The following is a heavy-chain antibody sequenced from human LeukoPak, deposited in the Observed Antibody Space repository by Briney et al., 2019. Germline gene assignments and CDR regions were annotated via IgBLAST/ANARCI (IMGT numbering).Heavy chain of an antibody. CDR1: GGSFSGYY. CDR3: ARDCSSTSCSPYALDI. Sequence: QSSETLSLTCAVYGGSFSGYYWSWIRQPPGKGLEWIGEINHSGSTNYNPSLKSRVTISVDTSKNQFSLKLSSVTAADTAVYYCARDCSSTSCSPYALDIWGQGTMVTVSS. D-gene: IGHD2-2*01. J-gene: IGHJ3*02. CDR2: INHSGST. V-gene: IGHV4-34*01.